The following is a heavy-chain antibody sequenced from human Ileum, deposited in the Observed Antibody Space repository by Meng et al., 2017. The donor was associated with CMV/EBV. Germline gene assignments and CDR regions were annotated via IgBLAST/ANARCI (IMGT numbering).Heavy chain of an antibody. D-gene: IGHD3-10*01. V-gene: IGHV4-4*07. J-gene: IGHJ5*02. Sequence: QGQLQGPGPGLVRPSENLSLICLFSGGSISTYCWNWIRQSAGKRLEWIGRICGTGTIQYNPSFKSRLTLSLDTSKSQFSLRLTSVTAADTAVYFCARRVREVRERSWENWLTPWGQGILVTVSS. CDR1: GGSISTYC. CDR3: ARRVREVRERSWENWLTP. CDR2: ICGTGTI.